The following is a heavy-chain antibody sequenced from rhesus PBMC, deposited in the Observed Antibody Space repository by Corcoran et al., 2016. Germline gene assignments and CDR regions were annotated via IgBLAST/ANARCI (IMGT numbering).Heavy chain of an antibody. CDR3: ARRRSFDS. D-gene: IGHD2-39*01. Sequence: QVQLQESGPGLVKPSETLSLTCTVSGGSISGYYWSWIRQPPGKGLEWIGNIDGNIAATTYNPSLKRRVTISKDPSKNQFSLKLSAGTAADTAVYYCARRRSFDSGAQGVVVTVSS. CDR1: GGSISGYY. V-gene: IGHV4-81*01. CDR2: IDGNIAAT. J-gene: IGHJ6*01.